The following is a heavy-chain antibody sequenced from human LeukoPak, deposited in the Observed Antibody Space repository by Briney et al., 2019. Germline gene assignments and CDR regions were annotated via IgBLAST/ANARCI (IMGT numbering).Heavy chain of an antibody. CDR1: GGSISSSSSY. Sequence: PSETLSLTCTVSGGSISSSSSYWGWIRQPPGKGLEWIGSIYYSGSTYYNPSLKSRVTISVDTSRNQFSLKLSSVAAADTAVYFCERTNGDYGPVDYRGQGTLVTVSS. D-gene: IGHD4-17*01. J-gene: IGHJ4*02. CDR3: ERTNGDYGPVDY. V-gene: IGHV4-39*01. CDR2: IYYSGST.